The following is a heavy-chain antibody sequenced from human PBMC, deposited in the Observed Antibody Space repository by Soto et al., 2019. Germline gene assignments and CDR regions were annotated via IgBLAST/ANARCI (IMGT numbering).Heavy chain of an antibody. CDR3: ARAITGTTSAYNWFDP. CDR1: GFTFSNYA. V-gene: IGHV3-64*01. J-gene: IGHJ5*02. D-gene: IGHD1-7*01. Sequence: GGSLRLSCAASGFTFSNYAMHWVRQAPGKGLEYVSAISSNGGSTYYANSVKGRFTISRDNSKNTLYLQMGSLRAEDMAVYYCARAITGTTSAYNWFDPWGQGTLVTVSS. CDR2: ISSNGGST.